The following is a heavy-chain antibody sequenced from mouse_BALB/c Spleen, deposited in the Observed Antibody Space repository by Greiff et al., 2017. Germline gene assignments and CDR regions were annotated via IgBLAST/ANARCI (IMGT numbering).Heavy chain of an antibody. J-gene: IGHJ4*01. CDR1: GFTFSSYT. Sequence: VQLKESGGGLVKPGGSLKLSCAASGFTFSSYTMSWVRQTPEKRLEWVATISSGGSYTYYPDSVKGRFTISRDNAKNTLYLQMSSLKSEDTAMYYCTREGGNSYAMDYWGQGTSVTVSS. CDR3: TREGGNSYAMDY. D-gene: IGHD2-1*01. V-gene: IGHV5-6-4*01. CDR2: ISSGGSYT.